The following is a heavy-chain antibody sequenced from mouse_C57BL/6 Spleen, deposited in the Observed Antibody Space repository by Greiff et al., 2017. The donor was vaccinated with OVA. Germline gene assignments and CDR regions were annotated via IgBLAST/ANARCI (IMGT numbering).Heavy chain of an antibody. D-gene: IGHD1-1*01. CDR3: ARLATTGGDFDY. V-gene: IGHV1-64*01. CDR2: IHPNSGST. CDR1: GYTFTSYR. J-gene: IGHJ2*01. Sequence: QVQLQQPGAELVKPGASVKLSCKASGYTFTSYRMHWVKQRPGQGLEWIGMIHPNSGSTNYNEKFKSKATLTVDKSSSAAYMQLSSLTSEDSAVYYGARLATTGGDFDYWGQGTTLTVSS.